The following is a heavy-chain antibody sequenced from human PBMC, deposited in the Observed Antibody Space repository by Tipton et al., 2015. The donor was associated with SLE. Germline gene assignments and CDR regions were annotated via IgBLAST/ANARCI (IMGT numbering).Heavy chain of an antibody. J-gene: IGHJ1*01. V-gene: IGHV4-59*12. Sequence: TLSLTCTVSGGSISSYYWSWIRQPPGKGLEWIGYIYYSGSTNYNPSLKSRVTISVDTSKNQFSLKLSSVTAAGTAVYYCARGGGYYDSSQYFQHWGQGTLVTVSS. D-gene: IGHD3-22*01. CDR1: GGSISSYY. CDR2: IYYSGST. CDR3: ARGGGYYDSSQYFQH.